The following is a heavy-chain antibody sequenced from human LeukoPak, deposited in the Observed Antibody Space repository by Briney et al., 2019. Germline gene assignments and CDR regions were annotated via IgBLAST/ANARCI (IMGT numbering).Heavy chain of an antibody. J-gene: IGHJ4*02. CDR2: ISWDGTT. D-gene: IGHD3-22*01. CDR3: VKDLSYESSGSVPDY. V-gene: IGHV3-43*01. Sequence: GGSLRLACAASGFIFEDYTMHWVRQAPGKTLEWVSLISWDGTTCYADSVKGRFTISRDNSKNSLYLQMDTLRSEDTAFYYCVKDLSYESSGSVPDYWGQGTLVTVSS. CDR1: GFIFEDYT.